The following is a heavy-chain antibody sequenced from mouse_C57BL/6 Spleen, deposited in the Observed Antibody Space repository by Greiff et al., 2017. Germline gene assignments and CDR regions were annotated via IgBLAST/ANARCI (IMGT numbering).Heavy chain of an antibody. CDR3: ARIMGRAMDY. CDR2: INPSTGGT. Sequence: EVQGVESGPELVKPGASVKISCKASGYSFTGYYMNWVKQSPEKSLEWIGEINPSTGGTTYNQKFKAKATLTVDKSSSTAYMQLKSLTSEDSAVYYCARIMGRAMDYWGQGTSVTVSS. J-gene: IGHJ4*01. V-gene: IGHV1-42*01. CDR1: GYSFTGYY. D-gene: IGHD1-1*02.